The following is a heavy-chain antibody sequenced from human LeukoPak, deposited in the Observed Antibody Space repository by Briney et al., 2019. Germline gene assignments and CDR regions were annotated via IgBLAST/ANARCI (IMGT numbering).Heavy chain of an antibody. CDR1: GGTFSSYA. Sequence: SVKVSCKASGGTFSSYAISWVRQAPGQGLEWMGGIIHIFGTANYAQKFQGRVTITADKSTSTAYMELSSLRSEDTAVYYCARATHYYDSSGYDEASYYYYYYMDVWGKGTTVTVSS. V-gene: IGHV1-69*06. D-gene: IGHD3-22*01. CDR2: IIHIFGTA. CDR3: ARATHYYDSSGYDEASYYYYYYMDV. J-gene: IGHJ6*03.